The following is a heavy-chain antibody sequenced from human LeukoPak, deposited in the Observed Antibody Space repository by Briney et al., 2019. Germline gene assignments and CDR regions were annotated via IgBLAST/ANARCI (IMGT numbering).Heavy chain of an antibody. Sequence: GGSLRLSCAASGFTFSRYGMHWVRQAPGKGLEWVAFIRYDGSNKYYADSVKGRFTISRDNSKNTLYLQMNSLRGEDTAVYYCTTSPVPGIDYWGQGIQVTVSS. J-gene: IGHJ4*02. V-gene: IGHV3-30*02. CDR1: GFTFSRYG. CDR2: IRYDGSNK. CDR3: TTSPVPGIDY. D-gene: IGHD6-19*01.